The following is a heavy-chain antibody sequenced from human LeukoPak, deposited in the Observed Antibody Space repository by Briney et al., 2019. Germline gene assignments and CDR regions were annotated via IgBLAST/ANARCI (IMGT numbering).Heavy chain of an antibody. CDR1: GGSISSSNW. CDR2: IYHSGST. V-gene: IGHV4-4*02. CDR3: ARVNSYGYRGHEGNWFDP. Sequence: SETLSLTCAVSGGSISSSNWWSWVRQPPGKGLEWIGEIYHSGSTNYNPSLKSRVTISVDKSKNQFSLKLSSVTAADTAVYYCARVNSYGYRGHEGNWFDPWGQGTLVTVSS. D-gene: IGHD5-18*01. J-gene: IGHJ5*02.